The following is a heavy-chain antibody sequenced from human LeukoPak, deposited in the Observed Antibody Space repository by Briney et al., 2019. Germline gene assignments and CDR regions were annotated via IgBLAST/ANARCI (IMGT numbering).Heavy chain of an antibody. D-gene: IGHD3-22*01. CDR2: MNPNSGNT. J-gene: IGHJ4*02. CDR1: GYTFTSYD. Sequence: ASVTVSCTASGYTFTSYDINWVRQATGQGLEWMGWMNPNSGNTGYAQKFQGRVTMTRNTSISTAYMELSSLRSEDTAVYYCARGYYDSSGYNFDYWGQGTLVTVSS. V-gene: IGHV1-8*01. CDR3: ARGYYDSSGYNFDY.